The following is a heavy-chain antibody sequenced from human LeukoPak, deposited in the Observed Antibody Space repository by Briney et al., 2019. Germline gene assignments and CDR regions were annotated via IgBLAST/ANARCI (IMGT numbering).Heavy chain of an antibody. CDR3: ATVATVNWFDP. J-gene: IGHJ5*02. D-gene: IGHD5-18*01. V-gene: IGHV1-69*05. Sequence: SVKVSCKASGGNFRSHLISWVRQAPGQGLEWMGGIVPISGTTNYAQKFQGRVTITTDESTSTAYMELSSLRSEDTAIYYCATVATVNWFDPWGQGTLVTVSS. CDR2: IVPISGTT. CDR1: GGNFRSHL.